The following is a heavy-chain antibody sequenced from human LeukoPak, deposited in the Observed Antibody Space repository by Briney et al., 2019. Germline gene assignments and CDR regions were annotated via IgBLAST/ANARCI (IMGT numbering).Heavy chain of an antibody. CDR3: AKESLHRFYDSSGYYY. J-gene: IGHJ4*02. CDR1: GFTFSSYA. D-gene: IGHD3-22*01. Sequence: PGGSLRLSCAASGFTFSSYAMHWVRQAPGKGLEWVAVISYDGSNKYYADSVKGRFTISRDNSKNTLYLQMNSLRAEDTAVYYCAKESLHRFYDSSGYYYWGQGTLVTVSS. V-gene: IGHV3-30-3*01. CDR2: ISYDGSNK.